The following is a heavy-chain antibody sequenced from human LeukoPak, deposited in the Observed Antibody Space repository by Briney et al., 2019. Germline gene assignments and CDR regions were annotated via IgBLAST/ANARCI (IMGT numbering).Heavy chain of an antibody. V-gene: IGHV3-23*01. D-gene: IGHD2-15*01. CDR2: ISNNGGYT. CDR1: GFTFSSSA. CDR3: AKQLAYCSNGSCYFPY. J-gene: IGHJ4*02. Sequence: GGSLRLSCAASGFTFSSSAMSWVRQAPGKGLEWVSAISNNGGYTYYADSVQGRFTISRDNSKSTLCLQMNSLRAEDTAVYYCAKQLAYCSNGSCYFPYWGQGTLVTVSS.